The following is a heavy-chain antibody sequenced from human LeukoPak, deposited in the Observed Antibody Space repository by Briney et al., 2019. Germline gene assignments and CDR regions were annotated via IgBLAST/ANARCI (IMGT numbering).Heavy chain of an antibody. CDR3: ARGRASYDFWSGYLFDY. CDR2: INHSGST. J-gene: IGHJ4*02. Sequence: SETLSLTCAVYGGSFSGYYWGWIRQPPGKGLEWIGEINHSGSTNYNPSLKSRVTISVDTSKNQFSLKLSSVTAADTAVYYCARGRASYDFWSGYLFDYWGQGTLVTVSS. V-gene: IGHV4-34*01. CDR1: GGSFSGYY. D-gene: IGHD3-3*01.